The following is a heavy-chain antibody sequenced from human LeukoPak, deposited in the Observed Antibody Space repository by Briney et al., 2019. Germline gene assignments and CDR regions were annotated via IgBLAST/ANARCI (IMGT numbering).Heavy chain of an antibody. D-gene: IGHD4-17*01. V-gene: IGHV1-2*02. J-gene: IGHJ4*02. CDR3: ATDMTSVTTFDY. CDR2: INPKNGDT. CDR1: GYTFTGYY. Sequence: GASVKVSCKASGYTFTGYYIHWVRQAPGQGLEWLGWINPKNGDTNYPQKFLGRVAVTRDTSISTAYMDLCRLTSDDTAVYYCATDMTSVTTFDYWGQGTLVTVSS.